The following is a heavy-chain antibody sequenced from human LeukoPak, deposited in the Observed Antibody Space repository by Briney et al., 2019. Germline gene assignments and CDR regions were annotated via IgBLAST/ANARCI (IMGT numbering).Heavy chain of an antibody. CDR3: ARVSQLLYSDYYYYGMDV. CDR2: INTNTGNP. V-gene: IGHV7-4-1*02. J-gene: IGHJ6*02. Sequence: ASVKVSCKASGYTFTSYAMNWVRQAPGQGLEWMGWINTNTGNPTYAQGFTGRFVFSLDTPVSTAYLQISSLKAEDTAVYYCARVSQLLYSDYYYYGMDVWGQGATVTVSS. D-gene: IGHD2-2*02. CDR1: GYTFTSYA.